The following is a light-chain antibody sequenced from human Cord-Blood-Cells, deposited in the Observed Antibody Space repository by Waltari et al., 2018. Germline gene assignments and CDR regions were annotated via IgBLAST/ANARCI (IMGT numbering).Light chain of an antibody. Sequence: EIVMLPHPPTLSVSPGERATLSCRASQSVGSNLAWYQQKPGQAPGLLIYDACTRATDIPARFSGSGYGIDVTHTISNVQYEDFAVYCCQQYKNGPSTFGQGTRLEIK. CDR2: DAC. J-gene: IGKJ5*01. CDR3: QQYKNGPST. CDR1: QSVGSN. V-gene: IGKV3-15*01.